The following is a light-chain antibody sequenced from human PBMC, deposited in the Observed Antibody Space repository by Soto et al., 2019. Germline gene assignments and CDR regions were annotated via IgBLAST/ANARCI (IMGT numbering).Light chain of an antibody. Sequence: DIVMTQTPLSSPVTLGQPASISCRSSQSLVHSSGNTYLSWLHQRPGQPPRLLIYKISNRLSGVTDRFSGSGAVTDFTLKISRVEAEDVGVYYCMQATHNPWTFGQGTEVETK. J-gene: IGKJ1*01. CDR3: MQATHNPWT. CDR2: KIS. CDR1: QSLVHSSGNTY. V-gene: IGKV2-24*01.